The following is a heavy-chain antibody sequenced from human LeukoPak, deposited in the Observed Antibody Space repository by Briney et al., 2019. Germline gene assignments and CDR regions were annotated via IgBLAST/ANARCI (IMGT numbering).Heavy chain of an antibody. CDR3: ARGSMTTVTRGYYYGMDV. D-gene: IGHD4-17*01. Sequence: PGGSLRLSCAASGFTVSSNYMSWVRQAPGKGLEWASVIYSGGSTYYADSVKGRFTISRDNSKNTLYLQMNSLRAEDTAVYYCARGSMTTVTRGYYYGMDVWGQGTTVTVSS. CDR1: GFTVSSNY. J-gene: IGHJ6*02. CDR2: IYSGGST. V-gene: IGHV3-66*01.